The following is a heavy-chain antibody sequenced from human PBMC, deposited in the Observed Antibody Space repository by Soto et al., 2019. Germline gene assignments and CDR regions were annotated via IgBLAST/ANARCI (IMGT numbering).Heavy chain of an antibody. J-gene: IGHJ4*02. CDR1: GGSISSYY. V-gene: IGHV4-59*01. Sequence: SETLSLTCTVSGGSISSYYWSWIRQPPGKGLEWIGYIYYSGSTNYNPSLKSRVTISVDTSKNQFSLKLSSVTAADTAVYYCARGAVTMVRGVNPLDYWGQGTLVTVSS. CDR2: IYYSGST. CDR3: ARGAVTMVRGVNPLDY. D-gene: IGHD3-10*01.